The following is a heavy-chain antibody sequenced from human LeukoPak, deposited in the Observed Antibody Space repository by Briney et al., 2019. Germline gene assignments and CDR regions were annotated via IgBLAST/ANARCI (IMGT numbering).Heavy chain of an antibody. V-gene: IGHV4-39*07. Sequence: PSETLSLTCSVSGGSVSSSDHYWGWIRQPPGKRPEWIGRIYHSGRTYYKPSLESRVTMSVDTSKNQFSLKLSSVTAADTAVYYCARVTLSYYYDSSGSVDYWGQGTLVTVSS. CDR3: ARVTLSYYYDSSGSVDY. CDR2: IYHSGRT. CDR1: GGSVSSSDHY. J-gene: IGHJ4*02. D-gene: IGHD3-22*01.